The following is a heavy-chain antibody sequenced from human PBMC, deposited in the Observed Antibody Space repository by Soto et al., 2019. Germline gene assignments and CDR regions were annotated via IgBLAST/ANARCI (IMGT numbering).Heavy chain of an antibody. V-gene: IGHV3-48*02. J-gene: IGHJ6*02. Sequence: EVQLVESGGGLVQPGGSLRLSCAASGFTFSSYSMNWVRQAPGKGLEWVSYISSSSSTIYYADSVKGRFTISRDNAKNSLYLQMNSLRDEDTAVYYCARDNSSSWYYYYYRIDVWGQGTTVTVSS. CDR1: GFTFSSYS. CDR3: ARDNSSSWYYYYYRIDV. CDR2: ISSSSSTI. D-gene: IGHD6-13*01.